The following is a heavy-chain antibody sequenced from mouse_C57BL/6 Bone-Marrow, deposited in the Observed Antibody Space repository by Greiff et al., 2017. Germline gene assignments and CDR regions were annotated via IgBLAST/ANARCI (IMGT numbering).Heavy chain of an antibody. Sequence: VQLQQSGPVLVKPGASVKMSCKASGYTFTDYYMNWVKQSHGKSFAWIGVINPYNGGTSYNQKFKGKATLTVDKSSSTAYMELNSLTSEDSAVYYCARERYLRLDYWGQGTTLTVSS. CDR1: GYTFTDYY. J-gene: IGHJ2*01. D-gene: IGHD1-1*01. CDR2: INPYNGGT. CDR3: ARERYLRLDY. V-gene: IGHV1-19*01.